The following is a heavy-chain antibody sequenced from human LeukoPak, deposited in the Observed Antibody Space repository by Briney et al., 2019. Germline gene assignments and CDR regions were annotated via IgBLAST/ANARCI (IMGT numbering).Heavy chain of an antibody. V-gene: IGHV3-30*04. CDR1: GFTFSSYV. Sequence: GGSLRLSCAASGFTFSSYVMHWVRQAPGKGLEWVAIISYDGSNEYYADSVKGRFTISRDNSKNTLYLQMNSLRAADTAVYYCARRSMTTVFSWGQGTLVTVSS. D-gene: IGHD4-17*01. J-gene: IGHJ5*02. CDR2: ISYDGSNE. CDR3: ARRSMTTVFS.